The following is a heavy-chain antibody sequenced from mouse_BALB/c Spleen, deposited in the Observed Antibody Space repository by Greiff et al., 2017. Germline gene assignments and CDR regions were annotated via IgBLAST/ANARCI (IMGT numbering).Heavy chain of an antibody. V-gene: IGHV5-6*01. J-gene: IGHJ2*01. Sequence: EVQVVESGGDLVKPGGSLKLSCAASGFTFSSYGMSWVRQTPDKRLEWVATISSGGSYTYYPDSVKGRFTISRDNAKNTLYLQMSSLKSEDTAMYHCARAYYRYDDFDYWGQGTTLTVSS. D-gene: IGHD2-14*01. CDR1: GFTFSSYG. CDR3: ARAYYRYDDFDY. CDR2: ISSGGSYT.